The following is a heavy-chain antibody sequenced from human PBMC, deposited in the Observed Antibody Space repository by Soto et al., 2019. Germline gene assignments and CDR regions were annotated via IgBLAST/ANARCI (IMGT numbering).Heavy chain of an antibody. V-gene: IGHV3-30*18. CDR3: AKEDYYYGMDV. J-gene: IGHJ6*02. Sequence: GGSLRLSCAASGFTFSSYGMHWVSQAPGKGLEWVAVISYDGSNKYYADSVKGRFTISRDNSKNTLYLQMNSLRAEDAAVYYCAKEDYYYGMDVWGQGTTVTVSS. CDR2: ISYDGSNK. CDR1: GFTFSSYG.